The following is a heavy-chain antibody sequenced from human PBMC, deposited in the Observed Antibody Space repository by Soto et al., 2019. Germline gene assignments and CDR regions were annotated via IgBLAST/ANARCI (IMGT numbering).Heavy chain of an antibody. CDR1: GFTLSSYA. D-gene: IGHD2-2*01. CDR2: VSFDGSKA. J-gene: IGHJ6*02. V-gene: IGHV3-30*04. CDR3: ARGPPGVVPGAIGSGGMDV. Sequence: QVQLVESGGGVVQPGRSLSLSCAASGFTLSSYAVHWVRQAPGKGLEWVAVVSFDGSKASHADCVKGRFTIYRDNSKNTVSLKMNSLRVEDSAVYYCARGPPGVVPGAIGSGGMDVWGQGTTVTVSS.